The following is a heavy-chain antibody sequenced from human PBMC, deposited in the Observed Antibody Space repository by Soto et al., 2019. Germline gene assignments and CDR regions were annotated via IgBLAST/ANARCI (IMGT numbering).Heavy chain of an antibody. Sequence: DVQLVESGGGLIQPGGSLRLSCAAFGLTVSGKYYMAWVRQAPGKGLEWLSALYDLDGIYYADSVKGRFTTSGDRSKNIVYLKMDDLRPADTSVYYCASWRLREHAYDVWGQGTTVTVSS. D-gene: IGHD6-25*01. CDR1: GLTVSGKYY. V-gene: IGHV3-53*01. CDR3: ASWRLREHAYDV. J-gene: IGHJ3*01. CDR2: LYDLDGI.